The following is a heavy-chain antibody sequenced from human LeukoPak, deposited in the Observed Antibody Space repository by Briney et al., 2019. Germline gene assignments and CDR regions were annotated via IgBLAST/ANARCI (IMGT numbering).Heavy chain of an antibody. Sequence: GGSLRLSCAASGFTFSSYSMNWVRQAPGKELEWVSSISSSSSYIYYADSVKGRFTISRDNAKNSLYLQMNSLRAEDTAVYYCARDPSYYDSSGEYYWGQGTLVTVSS. CDR3: ARDPSYYDSSGEYY. V-gene: IGHV3-21*01. CDR2: ISSSSSYI. CDR1: GFTFSSYS. J-gene: IGHJ4*02. D-gene: IGHD3-22*01.